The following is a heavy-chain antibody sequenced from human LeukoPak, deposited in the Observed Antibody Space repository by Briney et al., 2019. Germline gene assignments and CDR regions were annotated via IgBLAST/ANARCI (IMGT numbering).Heavy chain of an antibody. CDR3: ARRHHYYYYMDV. J-gene: IGHJ6*03. CDR1: GGSVSSYY. V-gene: IGHV4-4*09. CDR2: IYNTGGT. Sequence: SETLSLTCTVSGGSVSSYYWSWVRQPPGKRLEWLGDIYNTGGTNYNPSLNGRVTISVDTSKNQFSLNLSSVTAADTAVYYCARRHHYYYYMDVWGKGTTVTVSS.